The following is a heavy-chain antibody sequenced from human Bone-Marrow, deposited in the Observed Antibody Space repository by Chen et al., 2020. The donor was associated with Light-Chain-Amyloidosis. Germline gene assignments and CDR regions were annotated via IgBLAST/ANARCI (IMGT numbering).Heavy chain of an antibody. CDR3: ARRRDGYNFDY. Sequence: EVQLEQSGPEVKKPGESLKISCKGSGYTFPNYWIGWVRQMPGKGLEWMGVIYPDDSDARYSPSFEGXXXXXXXXSXXXXXXXXXXXXXXDTAMYYCARRRDGYNFDYWGQGTLVTVSS. CDR1: GYTFPNYW. CDR2: IYPDDSDA. D-gene: IGHD2-21*01. V-gene: IGHV5-51*01. J-gene: IGHJ4*02.